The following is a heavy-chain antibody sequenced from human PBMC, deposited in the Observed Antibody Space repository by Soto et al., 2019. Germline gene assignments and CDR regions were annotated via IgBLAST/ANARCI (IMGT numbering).Heavy chain of an antibody. Sequence: SETLSLTCTVSGGSISSYYWSWIRQPPGKGLEWIGYIYYSGSTNYNPSLKSRVTISVDTSKNQFSLKLSSVTAADTAVYYCARYVSYSSSSHYFDYWGQGTLVTVSS. V-gene: IGHV4-59*01. CDR3: ARYVSYSSSSHYFDY. D-gene: IGHD6-6*01. CDR2: IYYSGST. CDR1: GGSISSYY. J-gene: IGHJ4*02.